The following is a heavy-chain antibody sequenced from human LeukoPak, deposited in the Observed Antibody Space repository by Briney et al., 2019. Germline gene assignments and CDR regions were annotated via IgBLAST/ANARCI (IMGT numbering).Heavy chain of an antibody. V-gene: IGHV1-18*01. J-gene: IGHJ3*02. Sequence: ASVKVSCKASGYTFTSYGISWVRQAPGQGLEWMGWISAYNGNTNYAQKLQGRVTMTRDMSTSTVYMELSSLRSEDTAVYYCARGGYSGYDYPVSAFDIWGQGTMVTVSS. CDR3: ARGGYSGYDYPVSAFDI. CDR2: ISAYNGNT. CDR1: GYTFTSYG. D-gene: IGHD5-12*01.